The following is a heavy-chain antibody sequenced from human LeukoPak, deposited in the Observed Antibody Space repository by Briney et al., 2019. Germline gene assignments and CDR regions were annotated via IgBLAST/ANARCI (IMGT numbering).Heavy chain of an antibody. Sequence: SETLSLTCTVSGGSISSCGYYWSWIRQHPGKGLEWIGYIYYSGSTSYNPSLKSRVTISIDTSKNQFSLKLSSVTAADTAVYYCARDGGYGSGTYRFDYWGQGTLVTVSS. V-gene: IGHV4-31*03. CDR2: IYYSGST. CDR1: GGSISSCGYY. D-gene: IGHD3-10*01. J-gene: IGHJ4*02. CDR3: ARDGGYGSGTYRFDY.